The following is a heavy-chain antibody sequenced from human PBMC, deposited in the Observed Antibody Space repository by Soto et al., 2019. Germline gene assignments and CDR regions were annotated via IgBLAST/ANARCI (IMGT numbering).Heavy chain of an antibody. CDR1: GGSFSGYY. D-gene: IGHD3-3*01. Sequence: QVQLQQWGAGLLKPSETLSLTCAVYGGSFSGYYWSWIRQPPGKGLEWIGEINHSGSTNYNPSLKSRVTISVDTSKNQFSLKLSSVTAADTAVYYCARGRSGLIRFDPWGQGTLVTVSS. CDR2: INHSGST. V-gene: IGHV4-34*01. CDR3: ARGRSGLIRFDP. J-gene: IGHJ5*02.